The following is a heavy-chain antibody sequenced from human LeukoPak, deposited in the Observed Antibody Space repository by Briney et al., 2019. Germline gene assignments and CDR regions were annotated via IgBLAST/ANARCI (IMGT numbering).Heavy chain of an antibody. D-gene: IGHD6-13*01. J-gene: IGHJ4*02. CDR1: GGSISSYC. CDR3: ARGVYIAAAQYGY. V-gene: IGHV4-59*01. CDR2: IYYSGST. Sequence: RSSETLSLTCTVSGGSISSYCWSWVRQPPGKGLEWVWYIYYSGSTNYYPSLKSRVTISVHTSKTQSSLKLSSVTAADTAVYYCARGVYIAAAQYGYWGQGTLVTVSS.